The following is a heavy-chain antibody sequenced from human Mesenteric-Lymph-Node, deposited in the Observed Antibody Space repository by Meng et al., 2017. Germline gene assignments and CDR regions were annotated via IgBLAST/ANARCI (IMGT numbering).Heavy chain of an antibody. Sequence: SETLSLTCAVYGGSFSRYYWTWIRQAPGKGLEGIATIYYTGSTYYNPSLKSRVTISVNTSKNYFSLKMTSVTAADTAVYYCARERSYCSSVSCYEFDYWGQGTLVTVSS. CDR2: IYYTGST. D-gene: IGHD2-2*01. V-gene: IGHV4-34*01. J-gene: IGHJ4*02. CDR1: GGSFSRYY. CDR3: ARERSYCSSVSCYEFDY.